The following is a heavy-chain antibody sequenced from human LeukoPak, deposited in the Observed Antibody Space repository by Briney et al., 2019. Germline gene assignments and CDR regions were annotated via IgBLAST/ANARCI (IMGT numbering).Heavy chain of an antibody. CDR1: GFTFSSSA. D-gene: IGHD6-19*01. V-gene: IGHV3-30*18. CDR3: AKGSYTTGWYSYLDL. Sequence: PGKSLRLSCVASGFTFSSSAFHWVRQAPGKGLDWVALISYEGSNNYYADSVKGRFTISRDNTRGTLYLQMDSLRADDTAVYYCAKGSYTTGWYSYLDLWGQGTLVTVSS. J-gene: IGHJ4*02. CDR2: ISYEGSNN.